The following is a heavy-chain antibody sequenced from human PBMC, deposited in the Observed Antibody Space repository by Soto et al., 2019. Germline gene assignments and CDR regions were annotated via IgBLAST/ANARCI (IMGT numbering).Heavy chain of an antibody. D-gene: IGHD3-10*01. CDR1: GFTFTSPS. Sequence: VKGSRKGSGFTFTSPSVQGVRQARGQRPEVIGWIVVGSGNTNYAQKFQERVTITRDMSTSTAYMELSSLRSEDTAVYYCAADPRLYYYGSSTYYYGMDVRGQGTTVTVSS. CDR3: AADPRLYYYGSSTYYYGMDV. V-gene: IGHV1-58*01. J-gene: IGHJ6*02. CDR2: IVVGSGNT.